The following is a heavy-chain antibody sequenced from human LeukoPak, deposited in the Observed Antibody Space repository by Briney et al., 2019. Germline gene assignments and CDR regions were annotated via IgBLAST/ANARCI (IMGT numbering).Heavy chain of an antibody. V-gene: IGHV1-8*03. CDR3: ARGRYYYGSGSYFDDGDY. J-gene: IGHJ4*02. CDR1: GYTFSSYD. CDR2: MNPNSGDR. D-gene: IGHD3-10*01. Sequence: GASVKVSCKASGYTFSSYDINWVRQATGQGLEWMGWMNPNSGDRGYAQKFQGRVTITRNTSISTAYMELSSLRSEDTAVYYCARGRYYYGSGSYFDDGDYWGQGTLVTVSS.